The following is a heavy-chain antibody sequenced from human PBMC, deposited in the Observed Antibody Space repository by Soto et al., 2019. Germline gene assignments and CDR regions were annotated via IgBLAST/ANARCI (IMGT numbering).Heavy chain of an antibody. CDR2: ISGSGGDT. Sequence: GGSLRLSCAASVFTFSSYAMSLVRQSPGKGLEWVSTISGSGGDTFYTDSVKGRFNISRDNSKDTLYLLMNSLRAEDTAVYYCAKDLRRDGSKIFDYWGQGTLVTVSS. D-gene: IGHD5-12*01. CDR3: AKDLRRDGSKIFDY. CDR1: VFTFSSYA. V-gene: IGHV3-23*01. J-gene: IGHJ4*02.